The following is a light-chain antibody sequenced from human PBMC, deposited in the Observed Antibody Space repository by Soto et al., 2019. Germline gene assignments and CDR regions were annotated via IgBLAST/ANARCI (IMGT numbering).Light chain of an antibody. J-gene: IGLJ1*01. V-gene: IGLV2-8*01. CDR1: RSDVGGYNF. CDR2: EVN. CDR3: NSYAGSNTYV. Sequence: QSVLTQPPSASGSPGQSVTISCTGTRSDVGGYNFVSWYQHHPGKAPKLIIYEVNKRPSGVPDRFSGSKSGNTASLTVSGLLAEDEADYYCNSYAGSNTYVFGTGTKVTVL.